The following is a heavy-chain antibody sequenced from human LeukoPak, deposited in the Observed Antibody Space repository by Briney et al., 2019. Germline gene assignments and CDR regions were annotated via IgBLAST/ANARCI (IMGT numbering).Heavy chain of an antibody. Sequence: GRSLRLSCAASGFTFSSYGMHWVRQAPGKGLEWVAVISYDGSNKYYADSVKGRFTISRDNSKNTLYLQMNSLRAEDTAVDYCAKVVFGSGSYSFDYWGQGTLVTVSS. CDR1: GFTFSSYG. D-gene: IGHD3-10*01. V-gene: IGHV3-30*18. J-gene: IGHJ4*02. CDR2: ISYDGSNK. CDR3: AKVVFGSGSYSFDY.